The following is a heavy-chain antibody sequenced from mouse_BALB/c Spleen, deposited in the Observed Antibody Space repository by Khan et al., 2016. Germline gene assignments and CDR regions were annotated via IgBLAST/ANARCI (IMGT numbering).Heavy chain of an antibody. V-gene: IGHV1-9*01. D-gene: IGHD1-1*01. CDR2: ILPGSGST. CDR1: GYTFSSYW. Sequence: QVQLQQSGAELMKPGASVKISCKATGYTFSSYWIEWVKQRPGHGLEWIGEILPGSGSTNYNEKFKGKATFTADTSSNTAYMQLSSLTSEDSAVYDCASGDGSSRFAYWGQGTLVTVSA. CDR3: ASGDGSSRFAY. J-gene: IGHJ3*01.